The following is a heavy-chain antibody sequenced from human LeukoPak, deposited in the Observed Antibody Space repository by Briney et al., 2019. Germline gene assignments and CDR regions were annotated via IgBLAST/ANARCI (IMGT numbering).Heavy chain of an antibody. V-gene: IGHV4-61*02. J-gene: IGHJ4*02. CDR3: ARSASGWVPVPHFDY. D-gene: IGHD6-19*01. Sequence: PSETLSLTCTVSGDSISSGDYYWSWIRQPAVKGREWIGRISSSGSTNYNPSLKSRVTISVDTSKNQFSLKLSSVTAADTAVYYCARSASGWVPVPHFDYWGQGTLVTVSS. CDR2: ISSSGST. CDR1: GDSISSGDYY.